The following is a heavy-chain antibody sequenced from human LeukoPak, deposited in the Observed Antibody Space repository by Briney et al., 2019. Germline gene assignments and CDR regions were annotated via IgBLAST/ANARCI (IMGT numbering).Heavy chain of an antibody. V-gene: IGHV4-39*01. CDR2: ISYSGST. J-gene: IGHJ4*02. CDR1: GGSISSYY. CDR3: ARPKPLIRGVGFDY. Sequence: SETLSLTCTVSGGSISSYYWSWIRQPPGKGLEWIGSISYSGSTYYNPSLKSRVTISVDTSKNQFPLRLSSVTAADTAVYYCARPKPLIRGVGFDYWGQGTLVTVFS. D-gene: IGHD3-10*01.